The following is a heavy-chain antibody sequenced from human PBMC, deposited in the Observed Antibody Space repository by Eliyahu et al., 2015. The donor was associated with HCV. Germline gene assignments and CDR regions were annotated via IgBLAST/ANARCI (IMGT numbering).Heavy chain of an antibody. D-gene: IGHD3-10*01. CDR2: ISSSGSTI. CDR3: AXAYYYGSGPPRY. V-gene: IGHV3-48*03. Sequence: LSCAASGFTFSSYEMNWVRQAPGKGLEWVSYISSSGSTIYYADSVKGRFTISRDNAKNSLYLQMNSLRAEDTAVYYCAXAYYYGSGPPRYWGQGTLVTVSS. CDR1: GFTFSSYE. J-gene: IGHJ4*01.